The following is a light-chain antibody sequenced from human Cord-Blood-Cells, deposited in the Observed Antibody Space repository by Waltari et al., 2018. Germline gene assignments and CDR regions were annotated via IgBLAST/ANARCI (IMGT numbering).Light chain of an antibody. J-gene: IGKJ2*03. CDR1: QSVSSSY. V-gene: IGKV3-20*01. CDR2: GAS. Sequence: EIVLTQSPGTLSLSPGDRATLSCRPSQSVSSSYLAWYQQKPGQAPRLLIYGASSRATGIPDRFSGSGSGTDFTLTISRLEPEDFAVYYCQQYGSSPSFGQGTKLEIK. CDR3: QQYGSSPS.